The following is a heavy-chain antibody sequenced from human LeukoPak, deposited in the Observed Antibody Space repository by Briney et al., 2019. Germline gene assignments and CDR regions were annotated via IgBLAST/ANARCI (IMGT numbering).Heavy chain of an antibody. D-gene: IGHD2-2*01. CDR2: IYYSGST. CDR1: GGSFSGYY. CDR3: ARHRGYCSSTSCYHFDY. V-gene: IGHV4-34*01. Sequence: SETLSLTCAVYGGSFSGYYWSWIRQPPGKGLEWMGSIYYSGSTYYNTSLKSRVTISVDTSKNEFSLKLSSVTAANTAVYYCARHRGYCSSTSCYHFDYWGQGTLVTVSS. J-gene: IGHJ4*02.